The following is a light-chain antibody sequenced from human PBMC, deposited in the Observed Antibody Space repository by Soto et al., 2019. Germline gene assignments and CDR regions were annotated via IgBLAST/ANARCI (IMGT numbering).Light chain of an antibody. CDR1: QSIKSY. CDR3: QQTYSASWT. CDR2: GAS. V-gene: IGKV1-39*01. J-gene: IGKJ1*01. Sequence: IQMTQSPSSLSASVGDRVTITCRASQSIKSYLNWYQQKPGKAPNLXIYGASGLQSGVPSRFSGSGAGTDFTLTISSVQPEDFETDDCQQTYSASWTFGQGTKVDIK.